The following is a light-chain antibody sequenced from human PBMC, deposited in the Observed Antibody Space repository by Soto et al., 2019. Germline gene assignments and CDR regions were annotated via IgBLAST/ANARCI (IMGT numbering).Light chain of an antibody. V-gene: IGLV2-23*01. CDR2: EGS. J-gene: IGLJ1*01. CDR3: CSYAGSSTYV. CDR1: SRDVGSYNL. Sequence: QPVLTQPASVSGSPGQSITITCTGTSRDVGSYNLVSWYQQNAGKAPKLIIYEGSKRPSGVSNRLSGSKSGNTASLTISGLQAEDEADYYCCSYAGSSTYVFGTGTKVTVL.